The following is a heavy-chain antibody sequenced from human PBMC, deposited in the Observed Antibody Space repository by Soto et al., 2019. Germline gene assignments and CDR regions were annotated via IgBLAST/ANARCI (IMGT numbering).Heavy chain of an antibody. V-gene: IGHV4-31*03. CDR2: IYYSGST. CDR1: VGSISSGGYY. Sequence: QVQLQESGPGLVKPSQTLSLTCTVSVGSISSGGYYWSWLRQHPGKGLEWIGYIYYSGSTSYNPCLKSRVTISVDTSKNQFSLKLSSVTAADTAVYYCAREPSIWGQGTLVTVSS. J-gene: IGHJ4*02. CDR3: AREPSI.